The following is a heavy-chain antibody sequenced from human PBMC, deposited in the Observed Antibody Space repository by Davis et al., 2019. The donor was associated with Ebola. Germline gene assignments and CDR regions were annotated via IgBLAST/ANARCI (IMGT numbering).Heavy chain of an antibody. D-gene: IGHD4-17*01. Sequence: ASVKVSCKASGVTFDNYGINWVRQAPGQGYQWLGRIIPMIGSTNYAQKFQGRVTMTTDTSTSTAYMELRSLRSDDTAVYYCTRGIARRRYGSWFDPWGQGTPVTVSS. CDR2: IIPMIGST. CDR3: TRGIARRRYGSWFDP. J-gene: IGHJ5*02. V-gene: IGHV1-18*01. CDR1: GVTFDNYG.